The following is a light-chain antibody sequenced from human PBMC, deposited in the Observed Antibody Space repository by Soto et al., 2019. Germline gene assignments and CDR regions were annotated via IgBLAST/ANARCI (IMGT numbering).Light chain of an antibody. Sequence: QSVLTQPASVSGSPGQSTSISCTGTTSVIGTYNLVSWYQQHPGEVPKLIIYEIDKRPSGVSDRFSGSKSGNTASLTISGLQSEDEADYYCCSSAASVFGGGTNVPVL. J-gene: IGLJ1*01. CDR3: CSSAASV. V-gene: IGLV2-23*02. CDR1: TSVIGTYNL. CDR2: EID.